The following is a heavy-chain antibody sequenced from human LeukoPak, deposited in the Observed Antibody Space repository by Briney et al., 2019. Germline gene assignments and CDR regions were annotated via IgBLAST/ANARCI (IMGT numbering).Heavy chain of an antibody. D-gene: IGHD2-2*01. CDR1: GGSFSGYY. Sequence: SETLSLTCAVYGGSFSGYYWSWIRQPPGKGLEWIGYIYYSGSTNYNPSLKSRVTISVDTSKNQFSLKLSSVTAADTAVYYCARDLIAHCSSTSCYHGGFDYWGQGTLVTVSS. CDR2: IYYSGST. CDR3: ARDLIAHCSSTSCYHGGFDY. J-gene: IGHJ4*02. V-gene: IGHV4-59*01.